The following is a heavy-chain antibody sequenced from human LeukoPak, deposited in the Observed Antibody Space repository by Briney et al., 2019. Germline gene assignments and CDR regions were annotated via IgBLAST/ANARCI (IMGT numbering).Heavy chain of an antibody. D-gene: IGHD5-24*01. CDR1: GGSVSSGRYC. V-gene: IGHV4-61*02. CDR3: ARVNREMATITP. J-gene: IGHJ4*02. CDR2: IYTRGST. Sequence: PSQTLSLTCTVSGGSVSSGRYCWSWIPQPAGKGLEWIGRIYTRGSTNYNPSLKSRVTISVDTSKNQFSLNLTSVTAADTAVYYCARVNREMATITPWGQGTLVTVSS.